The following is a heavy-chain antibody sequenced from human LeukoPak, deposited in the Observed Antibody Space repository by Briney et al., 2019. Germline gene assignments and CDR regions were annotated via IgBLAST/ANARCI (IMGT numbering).Heavy chain of an antibody. V-gene: IGHV4-59*01. Sequence: SETLSLTCTVSGGSISSYYWSWIRQPPGKGLEWSGYIYYSGSTNYNPSLKSRVTISVDTSKNQFSLKLSSVTAADTAVYYCARDRYCSSTSCYKAFDIWGQGTMVTVSS. CDR2: IYYSGST. J-gene: IGHJ3*02. CDR3: ARDRYCSSTSCYKAFDI. CDR1: GGSISSYY. D-gene: IGHD2-2*02.